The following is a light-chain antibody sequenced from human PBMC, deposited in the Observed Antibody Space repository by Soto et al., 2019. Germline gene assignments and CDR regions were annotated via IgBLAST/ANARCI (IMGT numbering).Light chain of an antibody. V-gene: IGKV4-1*01. CDR1: QSVFSSSDNKDF. CDR3: QQNSLPPYT. CDR2: WAS. J-gene: IGKJ2*01. Sequence: DIVMTQSPVSLAVSLGERAAINCKSSQSVFSSSDNKDFLTWYQQKPGEPPKLLIYWASTRESGVPDRFTGSGSGTDFTLTISSLQTEDVAVYYCQQNSLPPYTFGQGTKLEIK.